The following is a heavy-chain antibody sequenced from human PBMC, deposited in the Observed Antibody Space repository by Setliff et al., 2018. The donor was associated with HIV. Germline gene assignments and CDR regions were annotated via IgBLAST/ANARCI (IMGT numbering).Heavy chain of an antibody. CDR3: ARGIQGFDP. J-gene: IGHJ5*02. V-gene: IGHV1-2*02. CDR2: INPNNGGT. Sequence: ASVKVSCKASGYTFTGYYMHWVRQAPGQGLEWMGWINPNNGGTNYAQKLQDRVTMTTDTSTNTAYMKLKSLRSDDTAVYYCARGIQGFDPWGQGTLVTAPQ. CDR1: GYTFTGYY.